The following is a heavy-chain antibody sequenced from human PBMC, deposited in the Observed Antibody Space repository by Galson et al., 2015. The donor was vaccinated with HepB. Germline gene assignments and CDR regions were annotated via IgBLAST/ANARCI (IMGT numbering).Heavy chain of an antibody. Sequence: SVKVSCRASGYTFTSYAMHWVRQAPGQRLEWMGWINAGNGNTKYSQKFQGRVTITRDTSASTAYMELSSLRSEDTAVYYCARDRNWNYKWYFDLWGRGTLVTVSS. J-gene: IGHJ2*01. CDR3: ARDRNWNYKWYFDL. D-gene: IGHD1-7*01. V-gene: IGHV1-3*01. CDR2: INAGNGNT. CDR1: GYTFTSYA.